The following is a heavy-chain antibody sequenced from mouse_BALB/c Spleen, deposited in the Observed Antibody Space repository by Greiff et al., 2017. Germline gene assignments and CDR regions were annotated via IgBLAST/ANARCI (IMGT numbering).Heavy chain of an antibody. CDR3: TRVYDYYFDY. CDR1: GFTFSSYT. Sequence: EVMLVESGGGLVKPGGSLKLSCAASGFTFSSYTMSWVRQTPEKRLEWVATISSGGSYTYYPDSVKGRFTISRDNAKNTLYLQMSSLKSEDTAMYYCTRVYDYYFDYWGQGTTLTVSS. D-gene: IGHD2-3*01. V-gene: IGHV5-6-4*01. J-gene: IGHJ2*01. CDR2: ISSGGSYT.